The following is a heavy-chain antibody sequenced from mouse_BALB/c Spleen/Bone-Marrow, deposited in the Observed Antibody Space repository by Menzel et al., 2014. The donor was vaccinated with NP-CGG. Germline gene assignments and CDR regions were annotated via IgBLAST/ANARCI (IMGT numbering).Heavy chain of an antibody. Sequence: LVESGAELVRPGASVKLSCKASGYTFTNNWINWVKQRPGQGLEWIGNIYPSDSYTNYNQKFKDKATLTVDKSSSTAYMQLSSPTSEDSAVYYCTRGSSYAGYAMDYWGQGTSVTVSS. CDR2: IYPSDSYT. CDR1: GYTFTNNW. J-gene: IGHJ4*01. D-gene: IGHD1-1*01. V-gene: IGHV1-69*02. CDR3: TRGSSYAGYAMDY.